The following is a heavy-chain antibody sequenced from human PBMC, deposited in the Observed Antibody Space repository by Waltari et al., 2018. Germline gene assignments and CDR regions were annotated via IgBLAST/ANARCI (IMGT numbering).Heavy chain of an antibody. Sequence: EVQLVQSGAEVKKPGESLKISCKGSGYSFTSYWIGWVRQMPGKGLEWMGIIYPGDSDTRDSPSFQGQVTISADKSISTAYLQGSSLKAADTAMYYCARQRYDHSSSWYRDDAFDIWGQGTMVTVSS. D-gene: IGHD6-13*01. V-gene: IGHV5-51*01. CDR3: ARQRYDHSSSWYRDDAFDI. CDR1: GYSFTSYW. CDR2: IYPGDSDT. J-gene: IGHJ3*02.